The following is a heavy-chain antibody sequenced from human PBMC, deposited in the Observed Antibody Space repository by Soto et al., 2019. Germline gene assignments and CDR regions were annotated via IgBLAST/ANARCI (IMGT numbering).Heavy chain of an antibody. D-gene: IGHD6-19*01. V-gene: IGHV4-34*01. Sequence: QVQLQQWGAGLLKPSETLSLTCAVYGGSFSGYYWSWIRQPPGKGLEWIGEINHSGSTNYNPSLKRRVTISVDTSKTQFSLKLSSVTAADTAVYYWASAAVAGALGYWGQGTLVTVSS. CDR2: INHSGST. CDR3: ASAAVAGALGY. CDR1: GGSFSGYY. J-gene: IGHJ4*02.